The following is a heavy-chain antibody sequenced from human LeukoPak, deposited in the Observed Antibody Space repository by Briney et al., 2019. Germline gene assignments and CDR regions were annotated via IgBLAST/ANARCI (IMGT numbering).Heavy chain of an antibody. Sequence: SETLSLTCTVSGYSISSGYYWGWIRQPPGKGLEWIGSIYHSGSTYYNPSLKSRVTISVDTSKNQFSLKLSSVTAADTAMYYCARHVVLLGTPKSEHYYYYYYMDVWGKGTTVTVSS. CDR1: GYSISSGYY. D-gene: IGHD1/OR15-1a*01. J-gene: IGHJ6*03. CDR3: ARHVVLLGTPKSEHYYYYYYMDV. V-gene: IGHV4-38-2*02. CDR2: IYHSGST.